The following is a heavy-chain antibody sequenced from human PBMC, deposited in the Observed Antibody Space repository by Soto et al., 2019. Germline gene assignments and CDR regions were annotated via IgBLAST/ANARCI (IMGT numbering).Heavy chain of an antibody. CDR3: ARAYSLYYYTSETDY. Sequence: GASVKVSCKASGYTFTTYGISWVRQAPGQGLEWMGWISAYNGNTSYAQYLQGRVTMTTDTSMSTAYMELRSLRSDDTAVYYCARAYSLYYYTSETDYWGQGTLVTVSS. CDR2: ISAYNGNT. D-gene: IGHD3-10*01. V-gene: IGHV1-18*01. CDR1: GYTFTTYG. J-gene: IGHJ4*02.